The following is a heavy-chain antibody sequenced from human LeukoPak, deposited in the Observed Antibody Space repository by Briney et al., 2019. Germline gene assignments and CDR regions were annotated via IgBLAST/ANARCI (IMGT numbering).Heavy chain of an antibody. J-gene: IGHJ6*02. CDR2: ISSSSNYI. CDR3: ARDYSNYFKTRYYYYYGMDV. Sequence: GGSLRLSCAASGFTFSTYSMNWVRQAPGKGLEWVSSISSSSNYIYYADSVKGRFTISRDNAKNSLYLQMNSLRAEDTAVYYCARDYSNYFKTRYYYYYGMDVWGQGTTVTVSS. V-gene: IGHV3-21*01. CDR1: GFTFSTYS. D-gene: IGHD4-11*01.